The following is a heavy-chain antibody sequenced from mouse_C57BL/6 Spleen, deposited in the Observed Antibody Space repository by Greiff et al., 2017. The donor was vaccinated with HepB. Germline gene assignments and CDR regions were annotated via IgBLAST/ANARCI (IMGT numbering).Heavy chain of an antibody. D-gene: IGHD2-5*01. V-gene: IGHV1-59*01. Sequence: QVQLQQSGAELVRPGTSVKLSCKASGYTFTSYWMHWVKQRPGQGLEWIGVIDPSDSYTNYNQKFKGKATLTVDTSSSTAYMQLSSLTSEDAAVYYCARRIYSNYAMDYWGQGTSVTVSS. CDR1: GYTFTSYW. CDR3: ARRIYSNYAMDY. J-gene: IGHJ4*01. CDR2: IDPSDSYT.